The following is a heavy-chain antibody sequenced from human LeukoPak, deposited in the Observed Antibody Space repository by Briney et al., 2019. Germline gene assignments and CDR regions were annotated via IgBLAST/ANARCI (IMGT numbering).Heavy chain of an antibody. Sequence: ASVKVSCKASGYTFPGYYLHRVRQAPGQGHEWMGWINPNSGDVNYAQKFQDRVTMTRDTSITTAYMELSRLRSDDTAVYYCARGPFRNVDIAMVASRLDPGGKGTLVTVSS. V-gene: IGHV1-2*02. J-gene: IGHJ5*02. CDR3: ARGPFRNVDIAMVASRLDP. CDR2: INPNSGDV. D-gene: IGHD5-18*01. CDR1: GYTFPGYY.